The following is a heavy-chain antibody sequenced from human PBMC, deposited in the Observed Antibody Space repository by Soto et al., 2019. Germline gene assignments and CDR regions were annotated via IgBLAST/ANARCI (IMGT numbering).Heavy chain of an antibody. J-gene: IGHJ5*02. Sequence: ASVKVSCKASGYTFTSYGITWVRQAPGQGLEWMGWISTYNGNTKYAQKLQGRVTMTTDTSTGTVSMELRSLRSDDTAVYYCARDGITYCSSTSCAASNWFDPWGRG. V-gene: IGHV1-18*01. CDR1: GYTFTSYG. D-gene: IGHD2-2*01. CDR2: ISTYNGNT. CDR3: ARDGITYCSSTSCAASNWFDP.